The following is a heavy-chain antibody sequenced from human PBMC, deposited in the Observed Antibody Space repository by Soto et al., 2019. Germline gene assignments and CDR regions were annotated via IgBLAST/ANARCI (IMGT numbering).Heavy chain of an antibody. CDR2: ISAYNGNT. Sequence: ASVKVSCTASGYTFTSYVISWVRQAPGQGLEWMGWISAYNGNTNYAQKLQGRVTMTTDTSTSTAYMELRRLRSDDTAVYYCARDRFCSSTSCYHYYGMDVWGQGTTVTVSS. CDR1: GYTFTSYV. D-gene: IGHD2-2*01. J-gene: IGHJ6*02. V-gene: IGHV1-18*04. CDR3: ARDRFCSSTSCYHYYGMDV.